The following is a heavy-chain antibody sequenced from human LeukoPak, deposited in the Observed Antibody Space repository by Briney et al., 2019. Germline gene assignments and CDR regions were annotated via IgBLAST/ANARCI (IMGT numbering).Heavy chain of an antibody. CDR1: GFSFSSPS. V-gene: IGHV3-21*01. D-gene: IGHD6-13*01. CDR3: ARGGAAAGLDAFDI. Sequence: GGSLRLSCAASGFSFSSPSMNWVRQAPGKGLEWVSYISSSSSYKYYADSVKGRFTISRDNAKNSLYLQMNSLRAEDTAVYYCARGGAAAGLDAFDIWGQGTMVTVSS. J-gene: IGHJ3*02. CDR2: ISSSSSYK.